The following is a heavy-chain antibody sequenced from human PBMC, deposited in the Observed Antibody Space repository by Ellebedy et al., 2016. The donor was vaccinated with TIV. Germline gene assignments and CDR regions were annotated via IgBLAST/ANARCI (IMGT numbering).Heavy chain of an antibody. V-gene: IGHV3-9*02. CDR2: ISWNSVRI. J-gene: IGHJ6*02. CDR1: GSTSNDYA. Sequence: SLKISXVGSGSTSNDYAMHWVRQAPGKGQEWVSGISWNSVRIDYADSVKGRFSISRDNAKNSLYLQMNSLRAEDTALYYCGKDITAGGMDVWGPGTTVNVSS. CDR3: GKDITAGGMDV.